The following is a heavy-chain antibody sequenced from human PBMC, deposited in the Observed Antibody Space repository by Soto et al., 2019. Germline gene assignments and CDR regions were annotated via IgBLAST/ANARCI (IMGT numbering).Heavy chain of an antibody. V-gene: IGHV4-31*03. CDR1: GGSISSGGYY. CDR3: ARFLNLDSYGMDV. J-gene: IGHJ6*04. CDR2: IYYSGST. D-gene: IGHD3-22*01. Sequence: SETLSLTCTVSGGSISSGGYYWSWIRQHPGKGLEWVGYIYYSGSTYYNPSLKSRVTISVDTSKKQFSLKLSSVTAADTAVYYWARFLNLDSYGMDVWGKGTTVTVPS.